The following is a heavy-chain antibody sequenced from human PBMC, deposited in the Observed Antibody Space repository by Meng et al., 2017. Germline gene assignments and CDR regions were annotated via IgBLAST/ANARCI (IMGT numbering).Heavy chain of an antibody. CDR1: GYTFTSYA. Sequence: ASVKVSCKASGYTFTSYAMHWVRQAPGQRLEWMGWINAGNGNTKYSQKFQGRVTITRNTSISTAYMELSSLRSEDTAVYYCARTGYCSSTSCYGPRDYYYYYGMDVWGQGTTVTVSS. J-gene: IGHJ6*02. V-gene: IGHV1-3*01. D-gene: IGHD2-2*01. CDR3: ARTGYCSSTSCYGPRDYYYYYGMDV. CDR2: INAGNGNT.